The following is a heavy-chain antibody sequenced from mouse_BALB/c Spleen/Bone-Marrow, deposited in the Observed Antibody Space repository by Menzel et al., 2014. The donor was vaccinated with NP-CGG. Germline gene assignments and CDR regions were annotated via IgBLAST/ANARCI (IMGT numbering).Heavy chain of an antibody. J-gene: IGHJ1*01. CDR1: GFTFTDYY. CDR3: ARDINYDIYWYFDV. Sequence: EVQGVESGGGLVQPGGSLRLSCATSGFTFTDYYMSWVRQPPGKALEWLGFIRSKAKGYTTEYSASVKGRFTISRDNSQSILYLQMNTLRAEDSATYYCARDINYDIYWYFDVWGAGTTVTVSS. V-gene: IGHV7-3*02. D-gene: IGHD2-4*01. CDR2: IRSKAKGYTT.